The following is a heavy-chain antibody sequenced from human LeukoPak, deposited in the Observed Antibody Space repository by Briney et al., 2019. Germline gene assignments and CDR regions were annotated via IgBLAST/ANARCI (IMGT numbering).Heavy chain of an antibody. CDR3: ARNAYYYGSGSPLGY. Sequence: PGGSLRLSCAASGFTLSYYGMHWVRQAPGKGLEWVAFIENDESDKYYADSVKGRFTISRDNSKNSLYLQMNSLRAEDTAVYCCARNAYYYGSGSPLGYWGQGTLVTVSS. CDR2: IENDESDK. J-gene: IGHJ4*02. V-gene: IGHV3-33*01. D-gene: IGHD3-10*01. CDR1: GFTLSYYG.